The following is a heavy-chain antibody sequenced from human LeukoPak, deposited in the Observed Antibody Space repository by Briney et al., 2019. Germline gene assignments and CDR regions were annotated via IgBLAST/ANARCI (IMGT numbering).Heavy chain of an antibody. Sequence: PSETLSLTCAVYGGSFSGYYWSWIRQPPGKGLEWIGEINHSGSTNYNPSLKSRLTISVDTSKNQFSLKLSSVTAADTAVYYCARDCGGDCSYYFDYWGQGTLVTVSS. J-gene: IGHJ4*02. CDR3: ARDCGGDCSYYFDY. D-gene: IGHD2-21*02. CDR2: INHSGST. CDR1: GGSFSGYY. V-gene: IGHV4-34*01.